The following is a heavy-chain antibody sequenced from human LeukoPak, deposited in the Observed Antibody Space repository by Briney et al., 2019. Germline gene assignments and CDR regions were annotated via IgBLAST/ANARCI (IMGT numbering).Heavy chain of an antibody. V-gene: IGHV1-69*13. J-gene: IGHJ5*02. CDR1: GGTFSIYA. CDR3: ARDLVGYYYDVGFDP. Sequence: SVKVSCMASGGTFSIYAISWVRQAPGQGLEWMGGIIPIFGTANYAQKFQGRVTITADESTSTAYMELSSLRSEDTAVYYCARDLVGYYYDVGFDPWGQGTLVTVSS. D-gene: IGHD3-22*01. CDR2: IIPIFGTA.